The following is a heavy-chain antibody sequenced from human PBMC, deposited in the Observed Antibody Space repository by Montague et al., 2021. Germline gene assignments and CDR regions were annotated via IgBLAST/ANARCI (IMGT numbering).Heavy chain of an antibody. CDR2: IYYTGSS. CDR1: GGSISSGNYY. J-gene: IGHJ4*02. CDR3: ARGQWLVPYYLDS. V-gene: IGHV4-61*01. D-gene: IGHD6-19*01. Sequence: SETLSLTCTVSGGSISSGNYYWSWIRQPPGKGLEWIGYIYYTGSSKYNPSLESRVTISISTSKKQFTLKLSSVTAADTAVYYCARGQWLVPYYLDSWGQGTLVTVSS.